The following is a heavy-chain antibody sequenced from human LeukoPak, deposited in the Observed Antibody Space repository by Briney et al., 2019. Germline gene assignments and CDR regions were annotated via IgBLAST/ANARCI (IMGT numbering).Heavy chain of an antibody. V-gene: IGHV4-34*01. Sequence: SETLSLTCDVSGGSFSGYYYSWIRQPPGKGLEWIGEVSHSGTTNYNPSLKSRVSMSVGASSTQFSLIMTSVTAADTAVYYCATSGWNGGGGFDPWGQGTLVIVSS. CDR1: GGSFSGYY. J-gene: IGHJ5*02. CDR2: VSHSGTT. D-gene: IGHD3-16*01. CDR3: ATSGWNGGGGFDP.